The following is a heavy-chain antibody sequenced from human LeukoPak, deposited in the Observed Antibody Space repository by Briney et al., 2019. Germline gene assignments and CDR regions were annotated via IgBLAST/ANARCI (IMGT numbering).Heavy chain of an antibody. CDR1: AGSNNNYF. CDR3: VRSGVTYYGSKGDMWPDASDI. J-gene: IGHJ3*02. D-gene: IGHD3-10*01. V-gene: IGHV4-4*09. Sequence: SETLSLTCTVSAGSNNNYFWSWIRQPPGKGLEWIGHIHASGAASYNPSVKSRVSLSMDTSKNQHSLTVNAVTAADTAVYYCVRSGVTYYGSKGDMWPDASDIWGPGTMVTVSS. CDR2: IHASGAA.